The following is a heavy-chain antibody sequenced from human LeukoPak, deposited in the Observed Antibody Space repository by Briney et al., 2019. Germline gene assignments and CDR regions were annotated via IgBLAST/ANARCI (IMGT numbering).Heavy chain of an antibody. J-gene: IGHJ4*02. Sequence: GGSLRLSCAASGFTFSSYSMNGVRQAPGKGLEGVSSISSSSNYIYYADSVKGRFTISRDNAKNSLYLQMNSLRAEDTAVYYCARGSWFKGFDYWGQGTLVTVSS. V-gene: IGHV3-21*01. D-gene: IGHD3-22*01. CDR1: GFTFSSYS. CDR2: ISSSSNYI. CDR3: ARGSWFKGFDY.